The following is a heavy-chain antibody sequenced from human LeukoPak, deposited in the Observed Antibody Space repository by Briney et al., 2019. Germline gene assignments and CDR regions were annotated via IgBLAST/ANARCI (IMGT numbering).Heavy chain of an antibody. D-gene: IGHD3-22*01. Sequence: RPSETLSLTCTVSGGSISSYDWSWIRQPPGKGLEWIGYIYYSGSTNYNPSLKSRVTISVDTSKNQFSLKLSSVTAADTAVYYCARDYYYDSSGYWFDPWGQGTLVTVSS. CDR2: IYYSGST. CDR1: GGSISSYD. J-gene: IGHJ5*02. CDR3: ARDYYYDSSGYWFDP. V-gene: IGHV4-59*01.